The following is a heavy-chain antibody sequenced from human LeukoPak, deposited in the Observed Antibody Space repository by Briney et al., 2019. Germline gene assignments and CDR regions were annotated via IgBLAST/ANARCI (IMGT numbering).Heavy chain of an antibody. D-gene: IGHD1-7*01. Sequence: KASETLSLTCTVSGASISSYYLSWIRQPAGKGLEWIGRIYTSGSTNYNPSLKSRVTMSVDTSKNQFSLKLSSVTAADAAVYYCAREGLELLSFDYWGQGTLVTVSS. CDR1: GASISSYY. V-gene: IGHV4-4*07. J-gene: IGHJ4*02. CDR3: AREGLELLSFDY. CDR2: IYTSGST.